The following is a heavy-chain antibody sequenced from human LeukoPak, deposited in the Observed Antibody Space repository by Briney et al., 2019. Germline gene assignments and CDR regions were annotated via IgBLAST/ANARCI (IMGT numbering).Heavy chain of an antibody. J-gene: IGHJ4*02. CDR3: ASIAAAGFSDY. CDR1: GGSISSSSYY. Sequence: PSETLSLTCTVSGGSISSSSYYWGWIRQPPGKGLEWIGSIYYSGSTYYNPSLKSRVTISVDTSKNQFSLKLSSVTAADTAVYYCASIAAAGFSDYWGQGTLVTVSS. CDR2: IYYSGST. D-gene: IGHD6-13*01. V-gene: IGHV4-39*07.